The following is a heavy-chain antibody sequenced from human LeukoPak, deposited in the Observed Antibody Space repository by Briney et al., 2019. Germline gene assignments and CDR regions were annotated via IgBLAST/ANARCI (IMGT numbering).Heavy chain of an antibody. V-gene: IGHV4-59*01. CDR3: ATQLWFGEYIDY. J-gene: IGHJ4*02. CDR2: IYYSGST. CDR1: GGSISSYY. D-gene: IGHD3-10*01. Sequence: SETLSLTCTVSGGSISSYYWSWIRQPPGQGLEWIGYIYYSGSTNYNPSLKSRVTISVDTSKYQLPLKLSSVTAADTAVYYCATQLWFGEYIDYWGQGTLVTVSS.